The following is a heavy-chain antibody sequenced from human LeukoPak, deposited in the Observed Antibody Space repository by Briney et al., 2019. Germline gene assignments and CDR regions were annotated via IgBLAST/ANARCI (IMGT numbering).Heavy chain of an antibody. CDR1: GGTFSSYA. Sequence: SVKVSCKASGGTFSSYAISWVRQAPGQGLEWMGRIIPILGIANYAQKFQGRVTITADKSTSTAYMELSSLRSEHTAVYYCARFSRQLVPWIDPWGQGTLVTVSS. D-gene: IGHD6-13*01. CDR2: IIPILGIA. CDR3: ARFSRQLVPWIDP. V-gene: IGHV1-69*04. J-gene: IGHJ5*02.